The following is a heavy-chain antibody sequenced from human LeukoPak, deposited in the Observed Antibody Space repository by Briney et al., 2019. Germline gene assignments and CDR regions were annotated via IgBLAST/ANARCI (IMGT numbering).Heavy chain of an antibody. CDR1: GYTFIGYY. CDR2: INPHSGGT. CDR3: ARDPSIAGYSYGFDY. J-gene: IGHJ4*02. V-gene: IGHV1-2*06. Sequence: ASVKVSCKASGYTFIGYYMHWVRQAPGQGLEWMGRINPHSGGTDSAQDFQGRVTMTSDTSISTAYLELSSLRSDDPAVYFCARDPSIAGYSYGFDYWGQGTHVTVSS. D-gene: IGHD5-18*01.